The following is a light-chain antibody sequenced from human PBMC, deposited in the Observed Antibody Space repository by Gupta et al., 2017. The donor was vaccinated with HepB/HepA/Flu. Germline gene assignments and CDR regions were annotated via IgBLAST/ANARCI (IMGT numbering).Light chain of an antibody. Sequence: QPALTQPASVSGSLGQSITISCTGTSSDIGAYNHVSWYQQHPGKAPKLMIYDVINRPSGVPNRFSGSKSGNTASLTISGLQAEDEADYYCSSLTTKNTLLFGGGTKLTVL. V-gene: IGLV2-14*03. CDR1: SSDIGAYNH. CDR3: SSLTTKNTLL. J-gene: IGLJ2*01. CDR2: DVI.